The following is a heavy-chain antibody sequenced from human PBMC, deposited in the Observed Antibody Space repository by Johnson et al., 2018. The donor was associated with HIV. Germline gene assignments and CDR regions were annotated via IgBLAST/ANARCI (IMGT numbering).Heavy chain of an antibody. CDR1: GFTFSSYG. CDR2: MWYDGSEK. Sequence: QVQVVESGGGVVQPGRSLRLSCAASGFTFSSYGMHWVRQAPGKGLEWVAGMWYDGSEKNYADFVNGRFTISRDTSKNTLHLQMNSLRAEDTAVYYCAKCIWGSSLIDAFDIWGQGTLVTVSA. CDR3: AKCIWGSSLIDAFDI. V-gene: IGHV3-33*06. J-gene: IGHJ3*02. D-gene: IGHD6-13*01.